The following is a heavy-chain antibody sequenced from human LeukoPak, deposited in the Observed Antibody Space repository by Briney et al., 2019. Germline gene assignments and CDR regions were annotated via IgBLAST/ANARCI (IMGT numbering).Heavy chain of an antibody. V-gene: IGHV1-2*02. Sequence: AASVKASCKASGYTFTGYYMHWVRQAPGQGLEWMGWINPNSGGTNYAQKFQGRVTMTRDTSISTAYMELSRLRSDDTAVYYCARGVNYDSSGYYFYWGQGTLVTVSS. D-gene: IGHD3-22*01. CDR1: GYTFTGYY. J-gene: IGHJ4*02. CDR2: INPNSGGT. CDR3: ARGVNYDSSGYYFY.